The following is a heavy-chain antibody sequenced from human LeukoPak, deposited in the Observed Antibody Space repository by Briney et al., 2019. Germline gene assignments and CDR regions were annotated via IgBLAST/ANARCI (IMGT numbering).Heavy chain of an antibody. CDR1: GYTFTSYY. CDR2: INPSGGST. Sequence: ASVTVSFKASGYTFTSYYMHWVRQAPGQGLEWMGIINPSGGSTSYAQKFQGRVTMTRDTSTSTVYMELSSLRSEDTAVYYCARDEGQQLGHDYWGQGTLVTVSS. J-gene: IGHJ4*02. D-gene: IGHD6-13*01. V-gene: IGHV1-46*01. CDR3: ARDEGQQLGHDY.